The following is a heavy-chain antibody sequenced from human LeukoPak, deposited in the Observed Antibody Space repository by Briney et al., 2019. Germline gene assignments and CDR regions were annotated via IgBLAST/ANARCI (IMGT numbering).Heavy chain of an antibody. CDR2: VNPNSGGT. V-gene: IGHV1-2*02. CDR3: ASEDSRGYEY. J-gene: IGHJ4*02. Sequence: GASVKVSCEASGYTFTGYYMHWVRPAAGQGLEWMGWVNPNSGGTNYAQNFQGRVTMTRDTSISTAYMEDSRLKSDDTAVYYGASEDSRGYEYWGQGTLVTVSS. CDR1: GYTFTGYY. D-gene: IGHD3-22*01.